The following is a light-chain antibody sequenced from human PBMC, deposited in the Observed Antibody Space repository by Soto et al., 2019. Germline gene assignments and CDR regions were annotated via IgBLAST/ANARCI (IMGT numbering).Light chain of an antibody. Sequence: IVFSQSPGTLSLSQGERVSLSCRASQSFSSTYLAWYQQKPGQAPRLLIYGASIRPTGIPDRFSGSGSGTDFTLTISRLEPADFAVYYCQQYVTSPITFGQGTRLEI. CDR1: QSFSSTY. V-gene: IGKV3-20*01. J-gene: IGKJ5*01. CDR2: GAS. CDR3: QQYVTSPIT.